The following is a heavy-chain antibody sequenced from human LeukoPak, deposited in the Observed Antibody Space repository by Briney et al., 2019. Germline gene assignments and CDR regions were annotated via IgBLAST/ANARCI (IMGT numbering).Heavy chain of an antibody. V-gene: IGHV4-34*01. D-gene: IGHD6-13*01. CDR1: GGSFSGYY. J-gene: IGHJ4*02. CDR2: INHSGST. CDR3: ARAWSSS. Sequence: SETLSLTCAVYGGSFSGYYWSWIRQPPGKGLEWIGEINHSGSTNYNPPLKSRVTISVDTSKNQFSLKLSSVTAADTAVYYCARAWSSSWGQGTLVTVSS.